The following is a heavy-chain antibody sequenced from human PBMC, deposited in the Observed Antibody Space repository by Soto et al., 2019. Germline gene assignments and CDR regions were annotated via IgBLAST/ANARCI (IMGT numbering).Heavy chain of an antibody. J-gene: IGHJ6*02. Sequence: QVQLQQWGAGLLKPSETLSLTCAVHGGSFSGYYWDWIRQPPGKGLEWIGEVNHGGTSNYNPSLKSRAIISVDTSKNQFSLKLTSVTAEDTAVYFCASSSFLRSGVLFHGLDVWGQGTTVTVSS. D-gene: IGHD3-10*01. V-gene: IGHV4-34*01. CDR1: GGSFSGYY. CDR2: VNHGGTS. CDR3: ASSSFLRSGVLFHGLDV.